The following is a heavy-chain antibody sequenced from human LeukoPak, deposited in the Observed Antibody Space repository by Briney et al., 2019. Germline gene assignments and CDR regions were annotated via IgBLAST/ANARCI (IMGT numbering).Heavy chain of an antibody. V-gene: IGHV3-30*09. CDR1: GFTFSSYT. CDR2: TSYDGTNK. D-gene: IGHD1-20*01. CDR3: ARVKAINWNDVRAFDI. Sequence: GGSLRLSYAASGFTFSSYTMHWVRQTPGKGLEWVAVTSYDGTNKHYADSVKGRFAISRDNSKDTLYLQMNTLRAEDTAVYFCARVKAINWNDVRAFDIWGQGSMVTVSS. J-gene: IGHJ3*02.